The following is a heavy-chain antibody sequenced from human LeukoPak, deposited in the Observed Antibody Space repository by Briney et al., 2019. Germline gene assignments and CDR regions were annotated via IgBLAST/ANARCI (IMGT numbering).Heavy chain of an antibody. CDR2: IYYSGST. D-gene: IGHD5-18*01. J-gene: IGHJ5*02. V-gene: IGHV4-59*01. Sequence: SETLSLTCTVSGGSISSYYWSWIRQPPGKGLEWIGYIYYSGSTNYNPSLKSRVTISVDTSKNQFSLKLSSVTAADTAVYYCARGESGYSYGPGWFDPWGQGTLVTVSS. CDR1: GGSISSYY. CDR3: ARGESGYSYGPGWFDP.